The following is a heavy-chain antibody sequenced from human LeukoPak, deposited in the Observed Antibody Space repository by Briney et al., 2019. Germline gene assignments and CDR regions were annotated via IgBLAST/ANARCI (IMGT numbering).Heavy chain of an antibody. Sequence: GGSLRLSCTASGFSFSGHWMHWARQLPGKGLVWVSRISPTGSTTSYADSVKGRFTVSRDNAKNTLYLQVNNLRAEGTAVYYRARGPNSNWSGLDFWGQGTLLTVSS. V-gene: IGHV3-74*01. CDR1: GFSFSGHW. J-gene: IGHJ4*02. CDR3: ARGPNSNWSGLDF. CDR2: ISPTGSTT. D-gene: IGHD6-6*01.